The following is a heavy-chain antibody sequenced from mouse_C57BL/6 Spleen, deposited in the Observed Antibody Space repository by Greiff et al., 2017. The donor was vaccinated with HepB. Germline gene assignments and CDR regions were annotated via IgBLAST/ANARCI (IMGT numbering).Heavy chain of an antibody. CDR1: GYTFTDYN. Sequence: VQLKESGPELVKPGASVKIPCKASGYTFTDYNMDWVKQSHGKSLEWIGDINPNNGGTIYNQKFKGKATLTVDKSSSTAYMELRSLTSEDTAVYYCARKKSNAYYAMDYWGQGTSVTVSS. J-gene: IGHJ4*01. CDR3: ARKKSNAYYAMDY. D-gene: IGHD2-5*01. V-gene: IGHV1-18*01. CDR2: INPNNGGT.